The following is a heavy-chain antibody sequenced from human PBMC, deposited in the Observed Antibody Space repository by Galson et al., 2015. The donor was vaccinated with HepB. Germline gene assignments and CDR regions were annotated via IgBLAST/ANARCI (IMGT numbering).Heavy chain of an antibody. Sequence: SVKVSCKASGYTFTSYDINWVRQATGQGLEWMGWMNPNSGNTGYAQKFQGRVTMTRNTSIGTAYMELSSLRSEDTAVYYCARGFGDYVWGSYRPDETNWFDPWGQGTLVTVSS. J-gene: IGHJ5*02. CDR2: MNPNSGNT. CDR1: GYTFTSYD. CDR3: ARGFGDYVWGSYRPDETNWFDP. D-gene: IGHD3-16*02. V-gene: IGHV1-8*01.